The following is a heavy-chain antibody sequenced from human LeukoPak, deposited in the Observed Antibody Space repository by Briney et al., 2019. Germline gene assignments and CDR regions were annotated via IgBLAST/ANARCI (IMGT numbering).Heavy chain of an antibody. CDR3: AKPGGALCGGDCYSYYFDS. V-gene: IGHV3-30*18. CDR2: TSYDGTYK. Sequence: GGSLRLSCAAPGFTFSSYGLHWVRQPPGRGLEWVALTSYDGTYKYYADSVKGRFTVSRDNSKSTLYLQMNSLRPEDTAVYYCAKPGGALCGGDCYSYYFDSWGQGAPVTVSS. D-gene: IGHD2-21*02. J-gene: IGHJ4*02. CDR1: GFTFSSYG.